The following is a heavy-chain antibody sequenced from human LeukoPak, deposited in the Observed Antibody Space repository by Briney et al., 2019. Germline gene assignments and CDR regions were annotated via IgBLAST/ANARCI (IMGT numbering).Heavy chain of an antibody. CDR3: ARDMYYYDSSGSKTDY. Sequence: GGSLRLSCAASGFTFTNYAMSWVRQAPGKGLEWLSYISSSSSTIYYADSVKGRFTISRDNAKNSLYLQMNSLRDEDTAVYYCARDMYYYDSSGSKTDYWGQGTLVTVSS. CDR1: GFTFTNYA. V-gene: IGHV3-48*02. D-gene: IGHD3-22*01. J-gene: IGHJ4*02. CDR2: ISSSSSTI.